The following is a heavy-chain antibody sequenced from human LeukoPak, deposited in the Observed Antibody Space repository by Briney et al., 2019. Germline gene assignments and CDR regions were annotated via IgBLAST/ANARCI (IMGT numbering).Heavy chain of an antibody. CDR2: ITDSTDYI. D-gene: IGHD3-10*01. Sequence: GGSLRLSCAASGFTFSSYSMNWVRQAPGEGLEWVSSITDSTDYIYYADSLKGRFTISRDNSKNTLYLQMNSLRAEDTAVYHCAKDLATMVRGVIIHPPDYWGQGTLVTVSS. V-gene: IGHV3-21*01. CDR3: AKDLATMVRGVIIHPPDY. J-gene: IGHJ4*02. CDR1: GFTFSSYS.